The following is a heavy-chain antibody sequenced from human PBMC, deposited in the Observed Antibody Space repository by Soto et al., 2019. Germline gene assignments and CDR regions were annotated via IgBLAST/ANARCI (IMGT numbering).Heavy chain of an antibody. CDR1: GFTFSSYA. Sequence: GGSLRLSCAASGFTFSSYAMSWVRQAPGKGLEWVSSISGNGGRTYYADSVKGRFSISRDNSKNTLYLQMNSLRADDTAVYYCAKDVDLFWFDPWGQGTLVTVSS. CDR3: AKDVDLFWFDP. J-gene: IGHJ5*02. D-gene: IGHD3-3*01. CDR2: ISGNGGRT. V-gene: IGHV3-23*01.